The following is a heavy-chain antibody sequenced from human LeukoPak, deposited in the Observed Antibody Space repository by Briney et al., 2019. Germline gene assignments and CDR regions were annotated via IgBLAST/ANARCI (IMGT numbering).Heavy chain of an antibody. D-gene: IGHD1-26*01. CDR1: GFTFSSYA. J-gene: IGHJ4*02. V-gene: IGHV3-23*01. Sequence: GGSLRLSCAASGFTFSSYAMSWVRQAPGKGLEWVSAISGSGGSTYYADSVKGRFTISRDNSRNTLYLQMYSLRAEDTAVYYCAKILSGTYSFDLWGQGTLVTVSS. CDR2: ISGSGGST. CDR3: AKILSGTYSFDL.